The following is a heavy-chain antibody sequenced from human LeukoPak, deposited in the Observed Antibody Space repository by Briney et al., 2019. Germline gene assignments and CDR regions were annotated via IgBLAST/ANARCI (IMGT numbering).Heavy chain of an antibody. Sequence: ASVKVSCKASGYTFIAYYMHWVRQAPGQGLEWMGWINPNSGGTNYAQRFQGRVTMTRDTSITTAYMELSRLRSDDTAVYYCARAPRVWDAFDVWGQGTMVTVSS. CDR3: ARAPRVWDAFDV. CDR1: GYTFIAYY. V-gene: IGHV1-2*02. CDR2: INPNSGGT. D-gene: IGHD2-21*01. J-gene: IGHJ3*01.